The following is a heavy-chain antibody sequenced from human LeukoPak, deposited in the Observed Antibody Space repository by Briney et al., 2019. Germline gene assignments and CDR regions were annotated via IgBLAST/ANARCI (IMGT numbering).Heavy chain of an antibody. CDR1: GFTFSDAW. CDR2: IKSKADGGTT. CDR3: STVKRTWGC. Sequence: GGSLRLSCAASGFTFSDAWMSWIRQAPGKGLEWVGRIKSKADGGTTDYSAPGKGSITIARDNTKNTLYMNMNSLKAADTDEYYFSTVKRTWGCGGQGTLVT. J-gene: IGHJ4*02. V-gene: IGHV3-15*01. D-gene: IGHD3-16*01.